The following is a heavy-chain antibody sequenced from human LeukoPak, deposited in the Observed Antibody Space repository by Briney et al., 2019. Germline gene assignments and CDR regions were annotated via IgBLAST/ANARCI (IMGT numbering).Heavy chain of an antibody. J-gene: IGHJ4*02. CDR1: GFNFANHA. V-gene: IGHV3-23*01. CDR2: ISGGGDIT. D-gene: IGHD2-21*02. Sequence: GGSLRLSCAASGFNFANHAMSWVRQTPGKELEWVSAISGGGDITYYADSVTGRFTISRDNSKDTLFLQMHSLRPGDTAVYYCVREDTPATANYWGQGTLVTISS. CDR3: VREDTPATANY.